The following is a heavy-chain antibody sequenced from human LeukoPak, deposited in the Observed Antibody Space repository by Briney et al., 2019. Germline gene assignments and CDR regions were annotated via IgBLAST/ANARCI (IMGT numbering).Heavy chain of an antibody. CDR2: ISAYNGNT. Sequence: ASVKVSCKASGYTFTSYGISWVRQAPGQGLEWMGWISAYNGNTNYAQKLQGRVTMTTDTFTSTAYMELRSLRSDDTAVYYCARDPEKYCSSTSCYPTGYYFDYWGQGTLVTVSS. D-gene: IGHD2-2*01. CDR3: ARDPEKYCSSTSCYPTGYYFDY. CDR1: GYTFTSYG. V-gene: IGHV1-18*01. J-gene: IGHJ4*02.